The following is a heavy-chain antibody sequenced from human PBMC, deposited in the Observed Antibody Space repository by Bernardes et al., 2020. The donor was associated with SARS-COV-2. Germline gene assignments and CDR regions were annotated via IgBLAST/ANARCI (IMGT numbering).Heavy chain of an antibody. J-gene: IGHJ5*02. CDR2: ISASGIST. CDR1: GFTFSSRA. CDR3: ANVIGNYVDWFDP. V-gene: IGHV3-23*01. D-gene: IGHD1-7*01. Sequence: GGSLRLSCEAFGFTFSSRALVWVRQAPGKGLEWVSAISASGISTYYAASVEGRFTISRDNSKNTLYLQMNSLRAEDTALYYCANVIGNYVDWFDPWGQGTIVTVSS.